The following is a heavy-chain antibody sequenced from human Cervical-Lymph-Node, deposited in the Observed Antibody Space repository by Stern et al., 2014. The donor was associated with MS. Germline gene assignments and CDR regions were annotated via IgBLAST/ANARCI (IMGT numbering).Heavy chain of an antibody. Sequence: QVQLQESGPGLVKPSETLSLTCTVSGGSTSDYYWSWIRQPPGKGLEWIGYIYYRGNSNYHPSHNSRATISVDISKKQFSLTLTSVTAADTAVYYCSSSGYDYSSGSYSYFDYWGRGTLVTVSS. D-gene: IGHD3-10*01. J-gene: IGHJ4*02. CDR2: IYYRGNS. CDR3: SSSGYDYSSGSYSYFDY. V-gene: IGHV4-59*01. CDR1: GGSTSDYY.